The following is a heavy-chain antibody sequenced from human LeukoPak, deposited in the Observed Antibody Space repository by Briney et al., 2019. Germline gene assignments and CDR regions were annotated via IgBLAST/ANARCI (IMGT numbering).Heavy chain of an antibody. J-gene: IGHJ6*02. CDR2: ISSRGDTI. Sequence: PGGSLRLSCLAPGFTFSIYNMNWVRQAPGKGLEWVSYISSRGDTIYYADSVKGRFTISRDNAKKSLSLQMSSLRAEDTAVYYCVRDYYGLGTYYNAYYGTDAWGQGTTVTVSS. CDR1: GFTFSIYN. CDR3: VRDYYGLGTYYNAYYGTDA. D-gene: IGHD3-10*01. V-gene: IGHV3-48*03.